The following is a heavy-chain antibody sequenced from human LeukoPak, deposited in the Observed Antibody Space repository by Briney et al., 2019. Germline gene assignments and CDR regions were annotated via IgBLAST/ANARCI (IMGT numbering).Heavy chain of an antibody. V-gene: IGHV1-69*02. CDR2: IIPILGIA. D-gene: IGHD2-2*02. Sequence: GASVKVSCKASGGTFSSYTISWVRQAPGQGLEWMGRIIPILGIANYAQKFQGRVTITADKSTSTAYMELSSLRSEDTAVYYCASWGYGYCSSTSCYTLDYWGQGTLVTVSS. CDR3: ASWGYGYCSSTSCYTLDY. J-gene: IGHJ4*02. CDR1: GGTFSSYT.